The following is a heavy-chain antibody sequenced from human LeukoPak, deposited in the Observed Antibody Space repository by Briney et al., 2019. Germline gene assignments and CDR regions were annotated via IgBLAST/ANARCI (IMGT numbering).Heavy chain of an antibody. CDR3: AKIPVLAVVPAAIGDY. D-gene: IGHD2-2*01. Sequence: GGSLRLSCAASGFTFSSYAMSWVRQAPGKGLEWVSAISGSGGSTYYADSVKGRFTNSRDNSKNTLYLQMNSLRAEDAAVYYCAKIPVLAVVPAAIGDYWGQGTLVTVSS. J-gene: IGHJ4*02. CDR2: ISGSGGST. CDR1: GFTFSSYA. V-gene: IGHV3-23*01.